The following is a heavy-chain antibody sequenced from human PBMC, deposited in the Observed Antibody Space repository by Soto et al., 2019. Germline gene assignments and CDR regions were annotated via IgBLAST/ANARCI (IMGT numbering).Heavy chain of an antibody. CDR2: IKEDGSEA. D-gene: IGHD3-10*01. CDR3: ARSRRQWFGGTLSYYFDF. CDR1: GFTFSSYW. V-gene: IGHV3-7*01. Sequence: GGSLRLSCAASGFTFSSYWMSWVRQAPGKGLEWVANIKEDGSEANYVDSVKGRFAVSRDKDTNSLYLQLNSLTPEDTAVYYCARSRRQWFGGTLSYYFDFWGQGTLVTVSS. J-gene: IGHJ4*02.